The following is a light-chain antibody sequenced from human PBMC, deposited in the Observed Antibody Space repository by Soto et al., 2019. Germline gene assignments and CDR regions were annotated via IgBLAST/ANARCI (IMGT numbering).Light chain of an antibody. CDR2: GAS. J-gene: IGKJ1*01. CDR3: QQSNNWPPWT. Sequence: EIVMTQSPATLSVSPGERATLSCRASQSVSSNLAWYQQKPGQAPRILIYGASTKATGIPARFSGSGSGTEFTLTISGLQYEDFAVYYCQQSNNWPPWTFGQGTKVEIK. CDR1: QSVSSN. V-gene: IGKV3-15*01.